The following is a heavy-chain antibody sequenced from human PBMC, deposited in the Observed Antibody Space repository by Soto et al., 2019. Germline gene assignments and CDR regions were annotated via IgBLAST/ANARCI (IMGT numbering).Heavy chain of an antibody. CDR1: GFTFSSYG. D-gene: IGHD3-9*01. Sequence: GSLRLSCAASGFTFSSYGMHWVRQAPGKGLEWVAVISYDGSNKYYADSVKGRFTISRDNSKNTLYLQMNSLRAEDTAVYYCARGRGITLSYDILTGYPVYYYYGMDVWGQGTTVTVS. CDR2: ISYDGSNK. J-gene: IGHJ6*02. V-gene: IGHV3-30*03. CDR3: ARGRGITLSYDILTGYPVYYYYGMDV.